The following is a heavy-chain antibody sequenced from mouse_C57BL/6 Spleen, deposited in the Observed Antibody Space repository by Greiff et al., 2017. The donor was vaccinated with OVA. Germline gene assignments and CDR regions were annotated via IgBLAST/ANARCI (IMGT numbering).Heavy chain of an antibody. V-gene: IGHV1-50*01. D-gene: IGHD2-12*01. CDR2: IDPSDSYT. CDR1: GYTFTSYW. J-gene: IGHJ2*01. CDR3: AYYSHYFDY. Sequence: QVQLQQPGAELVKPGASVKLSCKASGYTFTSYWMQWVKQRPGQGLEWIGEIDPSDSYTNYNQKFKGKATLTVDTSSSTAYMQLSSLTSEDSAVYYCAYYSHYFDYWGQGTTLTVSS.